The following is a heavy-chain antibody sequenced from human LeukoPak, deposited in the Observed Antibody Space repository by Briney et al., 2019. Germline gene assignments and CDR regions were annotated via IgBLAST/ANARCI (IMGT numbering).Heavy chain of an antibody. Sequence: GGSLRLSCAASGFTFSSYGMHWVRQAPGKGLEWVAVIWYDGSNKYYADSVKGRFTTSRDNSKNTLYLQMNSLRAEDTAVYNCARDRSRGGYYFDYWGQGTLVTVSS. J-gene: IGHJ4*02. V-gene: IGHV3-33*01. CDR2: IWYDGSNK. CDR3: ARDRSRGGYYFDY. CDR1: GFTFSSYG. D-gene: IGHD2-2*01.